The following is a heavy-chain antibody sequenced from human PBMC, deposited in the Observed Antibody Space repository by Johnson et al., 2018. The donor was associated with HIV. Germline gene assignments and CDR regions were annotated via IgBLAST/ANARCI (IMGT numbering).Heavy chain of an antibody. CDR2: ISADGDST. V-gene: IGHV3-23*04. CDR1: RFTFRIYA. D-gene: IGHD4-17*01. J-gene: IGHJ3*02. Sequence: VQLVESGGGLVQPGGSLRLSCAASRFTFRIYAMTWVRQAPGKGLEWVSSISADGDSTYYADSVKGRFTISRDKPKNTFYLQMNSLRAEDTAIYYCARSPETGDRLWRAFDIWGHGTMVTVSS. CDR3: ARSPETGDRLWRAFDI.